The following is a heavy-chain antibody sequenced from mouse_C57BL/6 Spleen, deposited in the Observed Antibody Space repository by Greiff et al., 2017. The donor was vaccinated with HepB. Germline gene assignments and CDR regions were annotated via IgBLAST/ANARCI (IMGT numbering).Heavy chain of an antibody. J-gene: IGHJ4*01. CDR2: ISSGSSTI. V-gene: IGHV5-17*01. CDR3: ARKAMDY. Sequence: DVMLVESGGGLVKPGGSLKLSCAASGFTFSDYGMHWVRQAPEKGLEWVAYISSGSSTIYYADTVKGRCTISRDNAKNTLFLQMTSLRSEDTAMYYCARKAMDYWGQGTSVTVSS. CDR1: GFTFSDYG.